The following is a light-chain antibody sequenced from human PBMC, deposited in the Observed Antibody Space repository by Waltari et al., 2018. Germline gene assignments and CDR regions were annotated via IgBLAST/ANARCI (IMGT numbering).Light chain of an antibody. CDR1: GPNIGAGYA. CDR3: QSYDTSLSVV. V-gene: IGLV1-40*01. CDR2: GST. Sequence: QSVLTQPPSVSGAPGQRVAIPCTGSGPNIGAGYAVPWYQQLPRASPKPLIYGSTSRPLGVPARFVGSTSGTSASLAITGLQAEDEADYYCQSYDTSLSVVFGGGTKLTVL. J-gene: IGLJ3*02.